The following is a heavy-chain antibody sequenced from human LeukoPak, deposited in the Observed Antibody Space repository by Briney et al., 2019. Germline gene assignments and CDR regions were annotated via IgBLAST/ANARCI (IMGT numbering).Heavy chain of an antibody. J-gene: IGHJ4*02. Sequence: GGSLSLSCAASGFTFSSYWMHWVRHAPGKGLVLVSRITSDGTNITYADSVKGRFTISRDNAKKTLYLQMNGLRADDTAVYYCARLPLKDWGQGTLVTVSS. CDR3: ARLPLKD. CDR1: GFTFSSYW. CDR2: ITSDGTNI. V-gene: IGHV3-74*01.